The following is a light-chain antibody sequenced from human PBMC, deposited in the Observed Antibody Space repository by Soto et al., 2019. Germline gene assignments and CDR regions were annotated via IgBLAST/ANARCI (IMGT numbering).Light chain of an antibody. CDR2: RTS. V-gene: IGKV3-15*01. CDR1: QSINNN. Sequence: ETVMTQSPATLSVSPGERATLSCRSSQSINNNLAWYQQKLGQAPRLIMYRTSTRATGVPARFSASGSETEFNLTISSLQSEDFAVYYCQQYHNWLPITFGQGTRLEIK. CDR3: QQYHNWLPIT. J-gene: IGKJ5*01.